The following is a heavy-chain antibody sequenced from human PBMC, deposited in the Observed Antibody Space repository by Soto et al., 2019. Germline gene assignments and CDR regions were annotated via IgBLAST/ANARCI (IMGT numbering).Heavy chain of an antibody. Sequence: QVQLVQSGAEVKKPGSSVKVSCKASGGTFSSYDINWVRQATGQGLEWMGWMNPNSGNTGYAQKFQGRVTMTRNTSISTAYMELSSLRSEDTAVYYCARIAPSRVGATFSFDPWGQGTLVTVSS. CDR3: ARIAPSRVGATFSFDP. D-gene: IGHD1-26*01. CDR2: MNPNSGNT. J-gene: IGHJ5*02. CDR1: GGTFSSYD. V-gene: IGHV1-8*02.